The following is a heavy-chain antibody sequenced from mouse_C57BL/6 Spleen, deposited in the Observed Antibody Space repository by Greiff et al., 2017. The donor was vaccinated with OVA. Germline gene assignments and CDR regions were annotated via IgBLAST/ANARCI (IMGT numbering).Heavy chain of an antibody. CDR2: IDPSDSET. V-gene: IGHV1-52*01. CDR1: GYTFTSYW. Sequence: QVQLQQPGAELVRPGSSVKLSCKASGYTFTSYWMHWVKQRPIQGLEWIGNIDPSDSETHYNQKFKDKATLTVDKSSSTAYMQLSSLTSEDSAAYYCASSITTVVDLFDYWGQGTTLTVSS. J-gene: IGHJ2*01. CDR3: ASSITTVVDLFDY. D-gene: IGHD1-1*01.